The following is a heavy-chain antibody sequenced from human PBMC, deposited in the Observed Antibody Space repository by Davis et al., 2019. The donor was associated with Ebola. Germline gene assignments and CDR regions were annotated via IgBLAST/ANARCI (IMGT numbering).Heavy chain of an antibody. CDR2: ISGSGGST. J-gene: IGHJ4*02. V-gene: IGHV3-23*01. CDR1: GFTFSSYA. Sequence: PGGSLRLSCAASGFTFSSYAMSWVRQAPGKGLEWVSAISGSGGSTYYADSVKGRFTISRDNSKNTLYLQMNSLRAEDTAVYYCAKDVRDLEGAKYFDYWGQGTLVTVSS. D-gene: IGHD3-16*01. CDR3: AKDVRDLEGAKYFDY.